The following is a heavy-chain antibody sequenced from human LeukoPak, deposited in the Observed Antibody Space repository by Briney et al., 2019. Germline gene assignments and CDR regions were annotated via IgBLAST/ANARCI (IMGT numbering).Heavy chain of an antibody. CDR3: ARDRFIQVPAATGDAFDI. J-gene: IGHJ3*02. D-gene: IGHD2-2*01. Sequence: PGGSLRLSCAASGFTFSSYSMNWVRQAPGKGLEWVSYISSSGSTIYYADSVKGRFTISRDNAKNSLYLQMNSLRAEDTAVYYCARDRFIQVPAATGDAFDIWGQGTMVTVSS. CDR1: GFTFSSYS. V-gene: IGHV3-48*04. CDR2: ISSSGSTI.